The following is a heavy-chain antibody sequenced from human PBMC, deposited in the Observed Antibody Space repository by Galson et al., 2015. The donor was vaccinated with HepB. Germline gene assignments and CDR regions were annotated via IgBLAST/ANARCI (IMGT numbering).Heavy chain of an antibody. CDR2: TYYRSTWFH. CDR3: ARVMGSFGHYFGMDV. V-gene: IGHV6-1*01. CDR1: GDSVSSNSFA. Sequence: CAISGDSVSSNSFAWNWIRQSPSRGLEWLGRTYYRSTWFHEYAESMKSRITINPDTVQIRFSLQLNSVTPEDTAVYYCARVMGSFGHYFGMDVWGQGTTVTVSS. D-gene: IGHD3-10*01. J-gene: IGHJ6*02.